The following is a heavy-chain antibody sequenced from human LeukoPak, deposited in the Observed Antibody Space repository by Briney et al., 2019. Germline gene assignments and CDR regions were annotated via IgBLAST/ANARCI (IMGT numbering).Heavy chain of an antibody. CDR1: GFTFSGYG. Sequence: PGGSLRLSCASSGFTFSGYGMHWVRQAPGKGLEWVAFIRYDGSDKFYADSVKGRFTISRDNSKNTLYLQMNSLRAEDTAMYYCAKSHEHDYADFSDYWGQGTLVIVSS. D-gene: IGHD4-17*01. V-gene: IGHV3-30*02. CDR2: IRYDGSDK. J-gene: IGHJ4*02. CDR3: AKSHEHDYADFSDY.